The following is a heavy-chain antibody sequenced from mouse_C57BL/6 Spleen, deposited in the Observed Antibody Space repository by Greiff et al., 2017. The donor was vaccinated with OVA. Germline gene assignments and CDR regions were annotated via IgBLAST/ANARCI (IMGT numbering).Heavy chain of an antibody. CDR2: IYPSDSET. V-gene: IGHV1-61*01. D-gene: IGHD1-1*01. CDR1: GYTFTSYW. J-gene: IGHJ4*01. Sequence: QVQLKQPGAELVRPGSSVKLSCKASGYTFTSYWMDWVKQRPGQGLEWIGNIYPSDSETHYNQKFKDKATLTVDKSSSTAYMQLSSLTSEDSAVYYCAREGIYYGSSYVNAMDYWGQGTSVTVSS. CDR3: AREGIYYGSSYVNAMDY.